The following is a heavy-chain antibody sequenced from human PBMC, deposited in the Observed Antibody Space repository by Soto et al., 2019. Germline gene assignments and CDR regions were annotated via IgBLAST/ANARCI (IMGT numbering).Heavy chain of an antibody. CDR1: GDTITSTG. V-gene: IGHV1-18*01. Sequence: ASAKVSCKNPGDTITSTGIICVLQVTSQGLEWMGWISAYNGNTNYAQKLQGRVTMTKDTSTSTAYMELRSLRSDDTAVYYWARDPFGVSSCIAGAGTPNWFDPWGQGTLVTVSS. D-gene: IGHD6-19*01. CDR3: ARDPFGVSSCIAGAGTPNWFDP. J-gene: IGHJ5*02. CDR2: ISAYNGNT.